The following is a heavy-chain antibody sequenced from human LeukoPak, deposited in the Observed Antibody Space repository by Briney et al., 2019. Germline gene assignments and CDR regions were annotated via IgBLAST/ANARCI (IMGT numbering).Heavy chain of an antibody. Sequence: GGSLRLSCAASGFTFSSYGMHWVRQAPGKGLEWVAVIWYDGSNKYYADSVKGRFTISRDNSKNTLYLQMNSLRAEDTAAYYCARDSYYDSSGYVDYWGQGTLVTVSS. CDR2: IWYDGSNK. V-gene: IGHV3-33*01. CDR3: ARDSYYDSSGYVDY. D-gene: IGHD3-22*01. J-gene: IGHJ4*02. CDR1: GFTFSSYG.